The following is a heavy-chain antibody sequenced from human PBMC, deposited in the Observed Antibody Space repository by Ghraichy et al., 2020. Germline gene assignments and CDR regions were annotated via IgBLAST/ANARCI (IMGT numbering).Heavy chain of an antibody. CDR3: TTYNQKDAFDF. D-gene: IGHD1-14*01. CDR1: GFTFSDAW. V-gene: IGHV3-15*05. Sequence: ETLSLTCTASGFTFSDAWMTWVRQAPGKGLEWVGRIRSKTDGGTTDYGAPVKGRFTISRDDSKKMLYLQMNSLKTEDTAAYYCTTYNQKDAFDFWGQGTVVTVSS. CDR2: IRSKTDGGTT. J-gene: IGHJ3*01.